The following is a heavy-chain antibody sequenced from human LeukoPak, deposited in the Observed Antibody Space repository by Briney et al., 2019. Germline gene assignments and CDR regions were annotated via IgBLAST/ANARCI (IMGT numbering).Heavy chain of an antibody. J-gene: IGHJ4*02. CDR2: INPNSGGT. V-gene: IGHV1-2*02. D-gene: IGHD5-12*01. CDR3: ARDYGGILVAETFDY. CDR1: EYTFTGYY. Sequence: ASVKVSCKASEYTFTGYYIHWVRQAPGQGLEWMGWINPNSGGTNYAQNFQDRVTMTRDTSISTAYMGLSRLRSDDTAVYYCARDYGGILVAETFDYWGQGTLVTVSS.